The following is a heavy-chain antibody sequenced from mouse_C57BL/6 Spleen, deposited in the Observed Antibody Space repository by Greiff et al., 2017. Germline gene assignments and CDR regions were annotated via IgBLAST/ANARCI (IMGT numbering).Heavy chain of an antibody. J-gene: IGHJ2*01. Sequence: VQVVESGPELVKPGASVKISCKASGYAFSSSWMNWVKQRPGKGLEWIGRIYPGDGDTNYNGKFKGKATLTADKSSSTAYMQLSSLTSEDSAVYFCARAGDLSYFDYWGQGTTLTVSS. V-gene: IGHV1-82*01. CDR3: ARAGDLSYFDY. CDR1: GYAFSSSW. CDR2: IYPGDGDT.